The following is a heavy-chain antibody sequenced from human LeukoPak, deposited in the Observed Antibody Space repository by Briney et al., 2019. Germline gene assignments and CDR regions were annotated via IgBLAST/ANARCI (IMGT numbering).Heavy chain of an antibody. D-gene: IGHD6-19*01. J-gene: IGHJ4*02. CDR1: GFTFSSYG. V-gene: IGHV3-33*01. CDR3: ARERRGVAGTCDY. CDR2: IWYDGSNK. Sequence: PGGSLRLSCAASGFTFSSYGMHWVRQAPGKGLEWVAVIWYDGSNKYYADSVKGRFTISRDNSKNTLYLQMNSLRAEDTAVYYCARERRGVAGTCDYWGQGTLVTVSS.